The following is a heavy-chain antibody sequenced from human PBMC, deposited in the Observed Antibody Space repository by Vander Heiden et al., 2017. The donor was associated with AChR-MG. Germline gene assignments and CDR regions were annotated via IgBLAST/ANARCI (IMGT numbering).Heavy chain of an antibody. Sequence: EVQLVESGGDLAQPGRSLRLSCAASGFRFDDYAMTWVRQVPGKGPEWVSGISWDSTTIAYADSVKGRVTISRDNAKNSLYLQMNNLTTEDTALYYCAKDTPSRYTRSTGGFYFMDVWGKGTTVIVSS. CDR3: AKDTPSRYTRSTGGFYFMDV. D-gene: IGHD3-10*01. CDR1: GFRFDDYA. J-gene: IGHJ6*03. CDR2: ISWDSTTI. V-gene: IGHV3-9*01.